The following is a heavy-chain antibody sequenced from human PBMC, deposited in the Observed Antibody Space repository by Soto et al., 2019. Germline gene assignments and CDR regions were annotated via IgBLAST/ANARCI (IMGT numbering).Heavy chain of an antibody. CDR1: GYTFPQHY. J-gene: IGHJ4*02. D-gene: IGHD1-26*01. Sequence: QMQLVQSGAEVKKTGSSVKVSCKASGYTFPQHYLHWVRQAPGQALEWMGWITPFNGDVNYAQTFQERVTITRDRSLNTAYMEMSSLKSEDTAMYYCATGGAGPAPFTWELPDHWGQGTLVTVSS. V-gene: IGHV1-45*02. CDR3: ATGGAGPAPFTWELPDH. CDR2: ITPFNGDV.